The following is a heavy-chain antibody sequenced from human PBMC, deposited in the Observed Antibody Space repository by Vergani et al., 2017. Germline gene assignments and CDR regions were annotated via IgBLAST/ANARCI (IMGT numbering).Heavy chain of an antibody. J-gene: IGHJ3*02. CDR2: IYYSGST. CDR1: GGSISSSSYY. D-gene: IGHD3-22*01. CDR3: ARSITMIVVVLDAFDI. Sequence: QLQLQESGPGLVKPSETLSLTCTVSGGSISSSSYYWGWIRQPPGKGLEWIGRIYYSGSTYYNPSLKSRVTISVDTSKNQFSLKLSSGTAADTAVYYCARSITMIVVVLDAFDIWGQGTMVTVSS. V-gene: IGHV4-39*07.